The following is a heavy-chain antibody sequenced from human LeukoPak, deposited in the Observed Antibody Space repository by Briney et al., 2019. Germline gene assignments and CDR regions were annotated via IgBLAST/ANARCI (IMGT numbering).Heavy chain of an antibody. Sequence: GGSLRLSCAASGFTFSDYSMNWVRQAPGKGLEWVANIKQDGSETYYVDSVKGRFTLSRDNARNSLYLQMNYLGVDDTAVYYCARAGLTGTPDYWGQGTLVTVSS. V-gene: IGHV3-7*01. D-gene: IGHD1-7*01. CDR2: IKQDGSET. CDR1: GFTFSDYS. J-gene: IGHJ4*02. CDR3: ARAGLTGTPDY.